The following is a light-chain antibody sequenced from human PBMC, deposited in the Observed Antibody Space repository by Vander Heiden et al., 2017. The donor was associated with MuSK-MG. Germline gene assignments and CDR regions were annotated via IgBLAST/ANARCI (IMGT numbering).Light chain of an antibody. V-gene: IGKV3-11*01. Sequence: EIVLKQSQATLSLSPGERASLSCRASQTVSRYLAWFQQKPGQAPSLLIYDASNRATGIPARCSGSGSGTDFTLTISSLEPEDFEVYYRQQRSNWPPSITFGQGTRLDIK. CDR2: DAS. J-gene: IGKJ5*01. CDR3: QQRSNWPPSIT. CDR1: QTVSRY.